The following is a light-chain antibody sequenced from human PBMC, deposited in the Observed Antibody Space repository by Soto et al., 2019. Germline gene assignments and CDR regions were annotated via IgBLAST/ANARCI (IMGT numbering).Light chain of an antibody. Sequence: IQLTQSPSSLSASVGDRVTITCRASQAISSYLAWYQQKPGKAPKLLIYAASTLQSGVPSRFSGSRSGTDFTLTISSLQPEDCATYYCQQLNDYPITVGQGTRLEIK. V-gene: IGKV1-9*01. CDR2: AAS. CDR3: QQLNDYPIT. CDR1: QAISSY. J-gene: IGKJ5*01.